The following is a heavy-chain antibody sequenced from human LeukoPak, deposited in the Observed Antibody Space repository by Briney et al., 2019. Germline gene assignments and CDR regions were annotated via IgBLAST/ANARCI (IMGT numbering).Heavy chain of an antibody. CDR1: GGTFSSYA. CDR3: ASCSTSCYGYYYYYMDV. Sequence: SVKVSCKASGGTFSSYAISWVRQAPGQGLERMGGIIPIFGTANYAQKFQGRVTITTDESTSTAYMELSSLRSEDTAVYYCASCSTSCYGYYYYYMDVWGKGTTVTVSS. CDR2: IIPIFGTA. D-gene: IGHD2-2*01. V-gene: IGHV1-69*05. J-gene: IGHJ6*03.